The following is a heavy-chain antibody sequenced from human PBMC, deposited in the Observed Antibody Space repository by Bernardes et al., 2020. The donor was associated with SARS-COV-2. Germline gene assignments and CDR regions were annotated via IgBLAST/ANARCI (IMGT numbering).Heavy chain of an antibody. CDR1: GYTLTELS. J-gene: IGHJ4*02. V-gene: IGHV1-24*01. Sequence: ASVKVSCKVSGYTLTELSMHWVRQAPGKGLEWMGGFDPEDGETIYAQKFQGRVTMTEDTSTDTAYMELSSLRSEDTAVYYCATGRGGSSGYLRDYYFDYWGQGTLVTVSS. D-gene: IGHD3-22*01. CDR2: FDPEDGET. CDR3: ATGRGGSSGYLRDYYFDY.